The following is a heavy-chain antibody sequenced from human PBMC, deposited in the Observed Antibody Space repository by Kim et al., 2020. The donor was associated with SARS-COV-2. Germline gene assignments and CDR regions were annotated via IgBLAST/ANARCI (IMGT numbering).Heavy chain of an antibody. J-gene: IGHJ3*01. CDR3: AYRNDLHV. Sequence: DGSEETHLDAVRGRFSISRDNAKNSLFLQMNSLRGEDTAMYYCAYRNDLHVWGQGTMVTVSS. D-gene: IGHD3-16*01. V-gene: IGHV3-7*01. CDR2: DGSEE.